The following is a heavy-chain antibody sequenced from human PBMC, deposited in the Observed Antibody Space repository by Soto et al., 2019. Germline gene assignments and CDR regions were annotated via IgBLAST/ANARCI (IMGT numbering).Heavy chain of an antibody. CDR1: VLTFSRYS. D-gene: IGHD5-18*01. Sequence: GGALRLSCGGSVLTFSRYSMNWFRQAPGKVLEWVSYISSSSSTIYYADSVKGRFTISRHNAKNSLYLQMNSLRDEDTAVYYCAREGGYSYSDAFDIWGQGTMVTVSS. J-gene: IGHJ3*02. CDR3: AREGGYSYSDAFDI. CDR2: ISSSSSTI. V-gene: IGHV3-48*02.